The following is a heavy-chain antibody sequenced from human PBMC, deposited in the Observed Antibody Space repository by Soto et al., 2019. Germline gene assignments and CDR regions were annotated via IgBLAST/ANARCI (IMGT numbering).Heavy chain of an antibody. CDR2: IKQDGSEK. CDR3: ESGRGYSYG. J-gene: IGHJ4*02. V-gene: IGHV3-7*03. Sequence: PGGSLRLSCAASGFTFSAYWMSWVRQAPGKGLEWVANIKQDGSEKYYMDSVKGRFTISRDNAKYSLYLQMNSLRAEDTAVYYCESGRGYSYGWGQGTLVTVSS. CDR1: GFTFSAYW. D-gene: IGHD5-18*01.